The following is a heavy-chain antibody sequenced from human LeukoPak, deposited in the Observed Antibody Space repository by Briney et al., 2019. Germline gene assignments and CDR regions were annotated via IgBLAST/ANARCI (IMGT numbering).Heavy chain of an antibody. J-gene: IGHJ3*01. Sequence: GGSLRLSCAASGFTFSSYAMSWVRQAPGKGLEWVSAISGSGGSTYYADSVKGRFTISRDNSKNTLYLQMNSLRADDTAVYYCVRSGFCSGADCRGAFDVWGQGTMVTVSS. CDR3: VRSGFCSGADCRGAFDV. D-gene: IGHD2-15*01. V-gene: IGHV3-23*01. CDR2: ISGSGGST. CDR1: GFTFSSYA.